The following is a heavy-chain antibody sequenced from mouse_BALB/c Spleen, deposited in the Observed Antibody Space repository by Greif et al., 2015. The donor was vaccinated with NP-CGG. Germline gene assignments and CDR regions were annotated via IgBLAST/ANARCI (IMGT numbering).Heavy chain of an antibody. J-gene: IGHJ4*01. D-gene: IGHD1-1*01. CDR1: GFTFNTYA. CDR2: IRSKSNNYAT. V-gene: IGHV10-3*03. CDR3: VRGALRGAMDY. Sequence: EVQVVESGGGLVQPKGSLKLSCAASGFTFNTYAMHWVCQAPGKGLEWVARIRSKSNNYATYYADSVKDRFTISRDDSQSMLYLQMNNLKTEDTAMYYCVRGALRGAMDYWGQGTSVTVSS.